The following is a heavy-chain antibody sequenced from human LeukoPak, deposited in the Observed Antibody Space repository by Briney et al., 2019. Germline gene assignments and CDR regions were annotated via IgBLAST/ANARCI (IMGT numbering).Heavy chain of an antibody. Sequence: PSQTLSLTCTVSGGSISSGGYYWSWIRQPAGKGLEWIGRIYTRGSTNYNPSLKSRVTISVDTSKNQFSLKLSSVTAADTAVYYCARSPGGWSYYFDYWGQGTLVTVSS. CDR2: IYTRGST. D-gene: IGHD3-10*01. CDR3: ARSPGGWSYYFDY. CDR1: GGSISSGGYY. V-gene: IGHV4-61*02. J-gene: IGHJ4*02.